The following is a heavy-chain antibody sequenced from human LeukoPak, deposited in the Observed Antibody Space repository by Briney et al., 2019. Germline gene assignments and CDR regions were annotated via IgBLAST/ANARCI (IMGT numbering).Heavy chain of an antibody. V-gene: IGHV4-59*01. CDR2: IYYSGST. J-gene: IGHJ4*02. CDR1: GGSISSYY. D-gene: IGHD2-2*01. CDR3: ARGRSSTSFDY. Sequence: PSGTLSLTCTVSGGSISSYYWSWIRQPPGKGLEWIGYIYYSGSTNYNPSLKSRVTISVDTSKNQFSLKLSSVTAADTAVYYCARGRSSTSFDYWGQGTLVTVSS.